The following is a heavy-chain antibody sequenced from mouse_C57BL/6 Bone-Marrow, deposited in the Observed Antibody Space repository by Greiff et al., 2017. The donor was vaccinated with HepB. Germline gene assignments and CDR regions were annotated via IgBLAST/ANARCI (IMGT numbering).Heavy chain of an antibody. D-gene: IGHD2-4*01. Sequence: EVKLQESGPGLVKPSQSLSLTCSVTGYSITSGYYWNWIRQFPGNKLEWMGYISYDGSNNYNPSLKNRISITRDTSKNQFFLKLNSVTTEDTATYYCAREAIYYDYEVYFDYWGQGTTLTVSS. J-gene: IGHJ2*01. CDR3: AREAIYYDYEVYFDY. CDR1: GYSITSGYY. CDR2: ISYDGSN. V-gene: IGHV3-6*01.